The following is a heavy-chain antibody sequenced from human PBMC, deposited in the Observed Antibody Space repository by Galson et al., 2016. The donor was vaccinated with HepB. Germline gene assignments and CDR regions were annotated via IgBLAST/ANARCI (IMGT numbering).Heavy chain of an antibody. CDR3: ARGHVVATVDYYYYGLDV. Sequence: SVKVSCKASGYTFTTYAMYWVRQAPGQRLEWMGWINAANGDTKYSQKLQGRGTITWDTSANAAYMELSSLRSEDTAVYYCARGHVVATVDYYYYGLDVWGQGTTVTVSS. CDR1: GYTFTTYA. D-gene: IGHD5-12*01. J-gene: IGHJ6*02. CDR2: INAANGDT. V-gene: IGHV1-3*01.